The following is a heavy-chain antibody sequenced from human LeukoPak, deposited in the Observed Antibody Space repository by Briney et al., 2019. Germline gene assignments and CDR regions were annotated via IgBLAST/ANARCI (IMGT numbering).Heavy chain of an antibody. D-gene: IGHD3-22*01. Sequence: ASVKVSCKASGYTFTSYGISWVRQAPGQGLEWMGWISAYNGNTNYARKLQGRVTMTTDTSTSTAYMELRSLRSDDTAVYYCARDSRSDYYDSSGYSHYFDYWGQGTLVTVSS. V-gene: IGHV1-18*01. J-gene: IGHJ4*02. CDR1: GYTFTSYG. CDR3: ARDSRSDYYDSSGYSHYFDY. CDR2: ISAYNGNT.